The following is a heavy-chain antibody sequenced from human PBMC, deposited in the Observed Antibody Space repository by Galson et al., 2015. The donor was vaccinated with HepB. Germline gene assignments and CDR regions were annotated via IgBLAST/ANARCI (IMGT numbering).Heavy chain of an antibody. CDR1: GFTFSSYA. CDR2: ITGSGGGT. Sequence: SLRLSCAASGFTFSSYAMNWVRQAPGKGLEWVSGITGSGGGTYYADSVKGRFTISKDSSENTLYLQMTSLRAEDTAVYYCAKAPNYYYYYSMDVWGRGTTVTVSS. J-gene: IGHJ6*02. CDR3: AKAPNYYYYYSMDV. V-gene: IGHV3-23*01.